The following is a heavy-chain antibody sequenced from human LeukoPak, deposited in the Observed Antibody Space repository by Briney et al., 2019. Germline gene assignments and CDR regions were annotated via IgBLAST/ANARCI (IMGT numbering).Heavy chain of an antibody. Sequence: PGWSLTLSCAASRFTFSGYWMHWVRQASGKGLVSPSRVATSGTGPSYADSVKGRFTISRDNAKNTLYLQMNSMSAEDTAVYFCARDVGPYGGSPGASWGQGTLVTVSS. J-gene: IGHJ5*02. CDR2: VATSGTGP. D-gene: IGHD4-23*01. CDR3: ARDVGPYGGSPGAS. V-gene: IGHV3-74*01. CDR1: RFTFSGYW.